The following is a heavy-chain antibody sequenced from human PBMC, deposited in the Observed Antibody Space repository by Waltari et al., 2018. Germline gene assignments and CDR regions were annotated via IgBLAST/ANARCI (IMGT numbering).Heavy chain of an antibody. D-gene: IGHD5-18*01. CDR2: LHISGST. CDR3: AAEPYSYGYFNY. J-gene: IGHJ4*02. Sequence: QVQLQESGPGVLKPSETLSLTCAVSGGSVRNFYWSWIRRPAGKGLEWIGLLHISGSTSYNPTLASRVNLSLDTSKNQFSLRLKSVTAADTATYYCAAEPYSYGYFNYWGQGTLVTVSA. V-gene: IGHV4-4*07. CDR1: GGSVRNFY.